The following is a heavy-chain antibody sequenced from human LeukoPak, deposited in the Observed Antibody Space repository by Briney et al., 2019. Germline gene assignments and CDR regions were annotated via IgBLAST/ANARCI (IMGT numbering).Heavy chain of an antibody. V-gene: IGHV3-53*04. J-gene: IGHJ3*02. D-gene: IGHD2-8*01. Sequence: GGSLRLSCAASGFTASSDYMSWVRQAPGKGLEWVSVIYSDDRTYYADSVKGRFTISRHTSKKTLYLQMNSLRAEDTAVYYCAREVMAKRRAFDIWGQGTVVTVSS. CDR2: IYSDDRT. CDR1: GFTASSDY. CDR3: AREVMAKRRAFDI.